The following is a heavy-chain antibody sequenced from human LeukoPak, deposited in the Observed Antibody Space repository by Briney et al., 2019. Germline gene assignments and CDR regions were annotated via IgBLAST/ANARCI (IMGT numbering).Heavy chain of an antibody. V-gene: IGHV3-21*01. CDR1: GFTFSSYS. J-gene: IGHJ4*02. Sequence: GGSLRLSCAASGFTFSSYSMNWVRQAPGKGLECVSSISSSSSYIYYADSVKGRFTISRDNAKNSLYLQMNSLRAEDTAVYYCARDRGSGAVGYYYYDSSGYLSSDYWGQGTLVTVSS. CDR3: ARDRGSGAVGYYYYDSSGYLSSDY. D-gene: IGHD3-22*01. CDR2: ISSSSSYI.